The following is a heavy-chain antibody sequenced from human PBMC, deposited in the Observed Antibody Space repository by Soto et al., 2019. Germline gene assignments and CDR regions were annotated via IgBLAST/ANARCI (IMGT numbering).Heavy chain of an antibody. CDR3: ASDTFANWNFYYYGMDV. J-gene: IGHJ6*02. V-gene: IGHV3-48*02. CDR2: ISSGSGTI. Sequence: EVQLVESGGGLVQPGGSLRLSCAASAFTLSRYSMNWVRQAPGKGLEWISYISSGSGTIYYADSVKGRFTISRDNAKNSLYLQMNSLRDEDTAVYYCASDTFANWNFYYYGMDVWGHGTTVTVSS. CDR1: AFTLSRYS. D-gene: IGHD1-20*01.